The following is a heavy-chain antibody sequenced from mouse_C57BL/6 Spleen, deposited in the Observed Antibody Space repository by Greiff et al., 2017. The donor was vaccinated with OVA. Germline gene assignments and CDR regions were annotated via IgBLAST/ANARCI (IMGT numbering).Heavy chain of an antibody. D-gene: IGHD1-1*01. CDR3: ARVEDYGSGGGYFDV. CDR2: IHPNSGST. Sequence: VQLQQPGAELVKPGASVKLSCKASGYTFTSYWMHWVKQRPGQGLEWIGMIHPNSGSTNYNEKFKSKATLTVDKSSSTAYMQLSSLTSEDSAVYYCARVEDYGSGGGYFDVWGTGTTVTVSS. V-gene: IGHV1-64*01. CDR1: GYTFTSYW. J-gene: IGHJ1*03.